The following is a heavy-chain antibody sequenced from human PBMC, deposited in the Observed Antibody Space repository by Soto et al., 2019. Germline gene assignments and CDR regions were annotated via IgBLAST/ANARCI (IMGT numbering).Heavy chain of an antibody. J-gene: IGHJ6*02. CDR2: ISYDGSNK. CDR1: GFTFSNNA. CDR3: ARGTTTAAFSAMDV. D-gene: IGHD2-2*01. V-gene: IGHV3-30-3*01. Sequence: QVQLVESGGGVVQPGRSLRLSCAASGFTFSNNAMDWVRQAPGKELGWVAVISYDGSNKYIAESVKGRFTISRDNSKNTLFLQMNSLSAEDTAVYYCARGTTTAAFSAMDVGGQGTTVTVSS.